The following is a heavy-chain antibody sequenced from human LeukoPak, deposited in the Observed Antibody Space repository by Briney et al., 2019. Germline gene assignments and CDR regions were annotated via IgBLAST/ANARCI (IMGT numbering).Heavy chain of an antibody. CDR3: AREDGYNFDY. V-gene: IGHV4-61*01. J-gene: IGHJ4*02. CDR1: GGSIRSTTHY. D-gene: IGHD5-24*01. Sequence: SETLSLTCTVSGGSIRSTTHYWSWIRQPPGKGLEWIGYIYHSGTTNYNPSRRSRVTISVDTSKNQFSLKLSSVTAADTAVYYCAREDGYNFDYWGQGTLVTVSS. CDR2: IYHSGTT.